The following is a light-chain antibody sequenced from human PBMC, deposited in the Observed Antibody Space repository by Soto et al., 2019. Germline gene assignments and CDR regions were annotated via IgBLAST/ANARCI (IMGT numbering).Light chain of an antibody. CDR2: DAS. CDR3: QQTYSTPPT. Sequence: DSPMSQSPSSVSASVGDRVTIPCRASQGISSYLGWYQQKPGKAPNLLIYDASTLHSGVPSRFSGGGSGTDFTLTISSLQPEDFATYYCQQTYSTPPTFGQGTKVDI. J-gene: IGKJ1*01. V-gene: IGKV1-39*01. CDR1: QGISSY.